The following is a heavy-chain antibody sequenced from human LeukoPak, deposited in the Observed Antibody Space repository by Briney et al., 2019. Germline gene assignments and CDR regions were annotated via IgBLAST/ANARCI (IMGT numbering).Heavy chain of an antibody. CDR2: IKEDGSEK. V-gene: IGHV3-7*05. CDR3: ARMKGCSSTTCYFAIY. CDR1: GFTFSTFW. Sequence: PGGSLTLSCAASGFTFSTFWMTWVRQAPGKGLEWVANIKEDGSEKYYVDSLKGRFTISRDNAKNSLYLQMNSLRAEDTAVYYCARMKGCSSTTCYFAIYWGQGTLVTVSS. D-gene: IGHD2-2*01. J-gene: IGHJ4*02.